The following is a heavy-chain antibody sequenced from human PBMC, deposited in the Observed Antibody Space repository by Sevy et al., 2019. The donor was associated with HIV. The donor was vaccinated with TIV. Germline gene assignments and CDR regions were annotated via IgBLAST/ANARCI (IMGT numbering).Heavy chain of an antibody. CDR3: ARGLAALPGYYYGMDV. CDR2: VWYDGSNK. CDR1: GFTFSSYG. V-gene: IGHV3-33*01. J-gene: IGHJ6*02. D-gene: IGHD6-6*01. Sequence: GGSLRLSCAASGFTFSSYGMHWVRQPPGKGLEGVAVVWYDGSNKYYEDSVKGRFTISRDNSKNTFHLQMSSLRLEDTGVYYCARGLAALPGYYYGMDVWGQGTTVTVSS.